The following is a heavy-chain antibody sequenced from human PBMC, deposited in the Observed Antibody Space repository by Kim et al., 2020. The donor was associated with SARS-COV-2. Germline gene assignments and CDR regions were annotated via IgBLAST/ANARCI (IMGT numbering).Heavy chain of an antibody. CDR3: ARGRPVLRYFDWLLSLDPFDY. CDR2: INHSGST. Sequence: SETLSLTCAVYGGSFSGYYWSWIRQPPGKGLEWIGEINHSGSTNYNPSLKSRVTISVDTSKNQFSLKLSSVTAADTAVYYCARGRPVLRYFDWLLSLDPFDYWGQGTLVTVSS. J-gene: IGHJ4*02. D-gene: IGHD3-9*01. V-gene: IGHV4-34*01. CDR1: GGSFSGYY.